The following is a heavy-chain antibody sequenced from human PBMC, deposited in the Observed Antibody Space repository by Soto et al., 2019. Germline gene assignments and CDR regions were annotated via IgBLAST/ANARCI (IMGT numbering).Heavy chain of an antibody. J-gene: IGHJ4*02. D-gene: IGHD3-10*01. CDR2: IYYSGST. V-gene: IGHV4-39*01. CDR3: AREHYYGSAPPPN. Sequence: SETLSLTCTVSGGSISSSSYYWGWIRQPPGKGLEWIGSIYYSGSTYYNPSLKSRVTISVDTSKNQFSLKLSSVTAADTAVYYCAREHYYGSAPPPNWGQGTLVTVSS. CDR1: GGSISSSSYY.